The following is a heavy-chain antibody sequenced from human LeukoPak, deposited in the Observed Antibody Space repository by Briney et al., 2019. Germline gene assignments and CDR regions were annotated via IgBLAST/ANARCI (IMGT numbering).Heavy chain of an antibody. CDR2: TSGDGGAT. D-gene: IGHD3-22*01. V-gene: IGHV3-23*01. Sequence: PGGSLRLSCVASGFTFSSYAMSWVRQSTGKGLEWVSSTSGDGGATYYSNYVKGRFTISRDNSRNTLYLQMNSLRAEHMAVYYCAKDRPNYYGSNGHYYRRDGDYWGQGTLVTLYS. CDR1: GFTFSSYA. CDR3: AKDRPNYYGSNGHYYRRDGDY. J-gene: IGHJ4*02.